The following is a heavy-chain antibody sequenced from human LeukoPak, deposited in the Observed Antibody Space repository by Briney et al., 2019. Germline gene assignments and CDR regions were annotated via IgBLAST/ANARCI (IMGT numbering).Heavy chain of an antibody. D-gene: IGHD2-2*01. CDR3: AGGIGYCRSTSCYLPFDI. Sequence: PSETLSLTCAVYGGSFSGYYWSWIRQPPGKGLEWIGEINHSGSTNYHPSLKSRVTISVDTSKNQFSLKLSSVTAADTAVYYCAGGIGYCRSTSCYLPFDIWGQGTMVTVSS. J-gene: IGHJ3*02. V-gene: IGHV4-34*01. CDR1: GGSFSGYY. CDR2: INHSGST.